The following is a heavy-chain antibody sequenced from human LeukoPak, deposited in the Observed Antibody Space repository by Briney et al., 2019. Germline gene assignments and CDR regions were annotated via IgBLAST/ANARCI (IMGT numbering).Heavy chain of an antibody. CDR1: GFTFSSYG. CDR3: ARGYCNGGSCYWDYYYYYMDV. V-gene: IGHV3-30*02. D-gene: IGHD2-15*01. CDR2: IRYDGSNK. J-gene: IGHJ6*03. Sequence: GGSLRLSCAASGFTFSSYGMHWVRQAPGKGLEWVAFIRYDGSNKYYADSVKGRFTISRDNSKNTLYLQMNSLRAEDTASYYCARGYCNGGSCYWDYYYYYMDVWGKGATVTVSS.